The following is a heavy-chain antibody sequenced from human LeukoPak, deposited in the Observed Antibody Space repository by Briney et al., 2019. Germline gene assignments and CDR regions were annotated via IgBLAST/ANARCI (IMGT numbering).Heavy chain of an antibody. J-gene: IGHJ5*02. V-gene: IGHV1-8*01. Sequence: ASVKVSCKASGYTFTGYDINWVRQATGQGLEWMGWMNPNSGNTGYAQKFQGRVTMTRNTSISTAYMELSSLRSEDTAVYYCASSSLGAAWFDPWGQGTLVTVSS. CDR3: ASSSLGAAWFDP. CDR2: MNPNSGNT. CDR1: GYTFTGYD.